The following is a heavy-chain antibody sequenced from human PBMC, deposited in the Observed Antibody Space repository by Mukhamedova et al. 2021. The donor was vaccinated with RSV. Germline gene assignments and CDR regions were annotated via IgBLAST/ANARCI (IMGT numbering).Heavy chain of an antibody. V-gene: IGHV4-39*01. CDR3: ARGIAAAGPLGD. Sequence: GLEWIGSIYYSGSTYYNPSLKSRVTISVDTSKNQFSLKLSSVTAADTAVYYCARGIAAAGPLGDWGQGT. CDR2: IYYSGST. J-gene: IGHJ4*02. D-gene: IGHD6-13*01.